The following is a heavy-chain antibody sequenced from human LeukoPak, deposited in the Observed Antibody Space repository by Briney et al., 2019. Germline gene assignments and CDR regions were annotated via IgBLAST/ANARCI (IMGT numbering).Heavy chain of an antibody. CDR1: GFTFSSYS. D-gene: IGHD3-3*01. CDR3: ARYDFRHGYYDGWFDQ. CDR2: ITASGTAM. Sequence: GGSLRLSCAASGFTFSSYSMNWVRQAPGKWLEWVSHITASGTAMFYADSVKGRFTISRDNAKNSLYLQMNSLRDEDTAVYYCARYDFRHGYYDGWFDQWGQGSLVTVSS. J-gene: IGHJ5*02. V-gene: IGHV3-48*02.